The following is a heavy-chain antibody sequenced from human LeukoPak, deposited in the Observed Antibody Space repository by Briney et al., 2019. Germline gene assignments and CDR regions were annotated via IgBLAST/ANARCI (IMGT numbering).Heavy chain of an antibody. V-gene: IGHV3-30*02. CDR1: GFPFTQHG. J-gene: IGHJ2*01. D-gene: IGHD2-2*01. CDR2: VGVDGSMK. Sequence: GGSLRLSCAASGFPFTQHGFHWVRQAPGKGLEWAALVGVDGSMKYYGDSVKGRFTISRDNSRNTLYLQMDSLRAEDTAVYYCVVVLVPAAVWHFDLWGRGTLVTVSS. CDR3: VVVLVPAAVWHFDL.